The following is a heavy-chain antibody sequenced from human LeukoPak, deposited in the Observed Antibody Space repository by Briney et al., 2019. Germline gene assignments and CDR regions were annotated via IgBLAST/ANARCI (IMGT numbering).Heavy chain of an antibody. Sequence: SETLSLTCTVSGGSISSYYWSWIRQPAGKGLEWIRRIYTSGSTNYNPSLKSRVTMSVATSNHQSSLKLSSVTAADTAVYYCARYTYYYDSSRYYPYFFDYWGQGPLVTVSS. D-gene: IGHD3-22*01. CDR3: ARYTYYYDSSRYYPYFFDY. CDR1: GGSISSYY. J-gene: IGHJ4*02. CDR2: IYTSGST. V-gene: IGHV4-4*07.